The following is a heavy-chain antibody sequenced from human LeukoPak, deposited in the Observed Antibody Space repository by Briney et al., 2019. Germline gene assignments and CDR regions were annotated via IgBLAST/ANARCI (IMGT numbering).Heavy chain of an antibody. V-gene: IGHV3-20*04. Sequence: GGSLRLFCAASGFTFDEYGMSRVRQAPGKGVEWVSGINWNGVSTGYADSVKGRFTISRDNVKSSLYLQMNSLRAEDTALYYCARERGYSGQWEFDYWGQGTLVTVSS. D-gene: IGHD5-12*01. CDR2: INWNGVST. J-gene: IGHJ4*02. CDR3: ARERGYSGQWEFDY. CDR1: GFTFDEYG.